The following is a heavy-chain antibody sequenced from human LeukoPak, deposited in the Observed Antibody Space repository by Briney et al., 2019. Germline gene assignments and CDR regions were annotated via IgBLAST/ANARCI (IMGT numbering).Heavy chain of an antibody. CDR1: GGSISSYY. CDR3: ARVRKGIGAGQFDY. D-gene: IGHD3-16*01. V-gene: IGHV4-4*07. CDR2: IYTSGST. Sequence: SETLSLTCTVSGGSISSYYWSWIRQPAGKGPEWIGRIYTSGSTNYNPSLKSRVTMSVDTSKNQFSLKLSSVTAADTAVYYCARVRKGIGAGQFDYWGQGTLVTVSS. J-gene: IGHJ4*02.